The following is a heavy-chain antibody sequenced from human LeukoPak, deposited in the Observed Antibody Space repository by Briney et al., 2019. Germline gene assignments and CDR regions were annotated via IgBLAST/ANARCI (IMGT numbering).Heavy chain of an antibody. Sequence: ASVKVSCKPSGYTFTSYGISWVRHTPQEGLGSVLWISVYIGNTNYAQKLQGRVTMTTDTSTSTAYMELCSLRSEDTAVYYCARDRGCGTNCYSAFDIWGQGTMITVSS. J-gene: IGHJ3*02. CDR3: ARDRGCGTNCYSAFDI. CDR2: ISVYIGNT. D-gene: IGHD2-21*02. CDR1: GYTFTSYG. V-gene: IGHV1-18*01.